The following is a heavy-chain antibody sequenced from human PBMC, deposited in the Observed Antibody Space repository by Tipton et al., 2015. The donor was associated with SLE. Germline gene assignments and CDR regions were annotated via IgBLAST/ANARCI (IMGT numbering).Heavy chain of an antibody. Sequence: TLSLTCTVSGGSISSSSYYWSWIRQPPGKGLEWIGYIYYSGSTNYNPSLKSRRTISVDTSKNQFSLKLSSVTAADTAVYYCARDLGNWSYFDYGGQGTLVTVSS. D-gene: IGHD1-1*01. J-gene: IGHJ4*02. CDR3: ARDLGNWSYFDY. CDR1: GGSISSSSYY. V-gene: IGHV4-61*01. CDR2: IYYSGST.